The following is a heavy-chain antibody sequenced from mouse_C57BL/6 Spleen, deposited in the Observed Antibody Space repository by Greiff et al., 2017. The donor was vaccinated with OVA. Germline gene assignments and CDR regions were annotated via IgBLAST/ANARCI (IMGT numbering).Heavy chain of an antibody. J-gene: IGHJ4*01. D-gene: IGHD6-1*01. V-gene: IGHV1-26*01. CDR3: ARGKEAYYYAMDY. Sequence: VQLQQSGPELVKPGASVKISCKASGYTFTDYYMNWVKQSHGQSLEWIGDINPNNGGTSYNQKFKGKATLTVDKSSSTAYMELRSLTSEDSAVYYCARGKEAYYYAMDYWGQGTSVTVSS. CDR2: INPNNGGT. CDR1: GYTFTDYY.